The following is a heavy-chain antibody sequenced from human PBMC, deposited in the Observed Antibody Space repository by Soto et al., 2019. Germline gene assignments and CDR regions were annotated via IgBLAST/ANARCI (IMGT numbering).Heavy chain of an antibody. J-gene: IGHJ4*02. CDR3: ARVRRYYYGSGSYPLFDY. CDR2: INHSGST. V-gene: IGHV4-34*01. D-gene: IGHD3-10*01. CDR1: GGSFSGYY. Sequence: PSETLSLTCAVYGGSFSGYYWSWIRQPPGKGLEWIGEINHSGSTNYNPSLKSRVTISVDTSKNQFSLKLSSVTAADTAVYYCARVRRYYYGSGSYPLFDYWGQGTLVTVSS.